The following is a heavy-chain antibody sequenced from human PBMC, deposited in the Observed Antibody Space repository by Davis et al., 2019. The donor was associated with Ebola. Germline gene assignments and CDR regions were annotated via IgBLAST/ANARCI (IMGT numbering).Heavy chain of an antibody. V-gene: IGHV3-21*01. CDR2: ISSSSSYI. D-gene: IGHD6-6*01. Sequence: GESLRISCAASGFTFSTYSMSWVRQAPGKGLEWVSSISSSSSYIYYADSVKGRFTISRDNAKNSLYLQMNSLRAEDTAVYYCAMVRGYSSSSGYYYGMDVWGKGTTVTVSS. J-gene: IGHJ6*04. CDR1: GFTFSTYS. CDR3: AMVRGYSSSSGYYYGMDV.